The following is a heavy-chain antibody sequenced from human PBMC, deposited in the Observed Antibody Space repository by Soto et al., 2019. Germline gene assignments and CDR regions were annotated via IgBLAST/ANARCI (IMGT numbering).Heavy chain of an antibody. D-gene: IGHD1-26*01. J-gene: IGHJ5*02. CDR2: IYYSGST. CDR1: GGSISSYY. Sequence: SETLSLTCTVSGGSISSYYWSWIRQPPGKGLEWIGYIYYSGSTNYNPSLKSRVTISVDTSKNQFSLKLSSVTAADTAVYYCATDSGVGATEYNWFDPWGQGTLVTVSS. V-gene: IGHV4-59*01. CDR3: ATDSGVGATEYNWFDP.